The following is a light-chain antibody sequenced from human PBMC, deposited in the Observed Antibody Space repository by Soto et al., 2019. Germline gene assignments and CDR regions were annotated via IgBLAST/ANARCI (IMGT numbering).Light chain of an antibody. V-gene: IGLV1-36*01. CDR3: SSYTRSSTLLYV. Sequence: QSVLTQPPSVSEAPRQRVTISCSGSSSNIGDNPVNWYQHLPGKAPKLLIYYDDLKPSGVSNRFSGSKSGNTASLTISGLQAEDEADYYCSSYTRSSTLLYVFGTGTKLTVL. J-gene: IGLJ1*01. CDR2: YDD. CDR1: SSNIGDNP.